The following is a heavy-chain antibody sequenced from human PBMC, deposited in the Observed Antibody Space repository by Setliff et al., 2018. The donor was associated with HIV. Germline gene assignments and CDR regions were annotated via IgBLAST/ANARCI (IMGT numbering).Heavy chain of an antibody. V-gene: IGHV4-61*08. CDR2: IYYSGST. D-gene: IGHD6-19*01. Sequence: SETLSLTCTVSGGSISSGDYYWSWIRQPPGKGLEWIGYIYYSGSTNYNPSLKSRVTISVDTSKNQFSLKLSSVTAADTAVYYCARFHSSGWSLDYWGQGTLVTVSS. CDR3: ARFHSSGWSLDY. CDR1: GGSISSGDYY. J-gene: IGHJ4*02.